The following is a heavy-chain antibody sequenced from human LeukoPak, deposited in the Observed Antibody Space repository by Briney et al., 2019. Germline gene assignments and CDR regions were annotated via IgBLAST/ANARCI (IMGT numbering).Heavy chain of an antibody. J-gene: IGHJ4*02. CDR2: INHSGST. V-gene: IGHV4-34*01. Sequence: PSETLSLTCAVYGGSFSGYYWSWIRQPPGKGLEWIGEINHSGSTNYNPSLKSRVTISVDTSKNQFSLKLSSVTAADTAVYYCATATFVTTYYFDYWGQGTLVTVSS. D-gene: IGHD4-17*01. CDR1: GGSFSGYY. CDR3: ATATFVTTYYFDY.